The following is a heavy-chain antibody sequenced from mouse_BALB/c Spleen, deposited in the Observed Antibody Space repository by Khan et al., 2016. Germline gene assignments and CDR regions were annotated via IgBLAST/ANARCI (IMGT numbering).Heavy chain of an antibody. J-gene: IGHJ2*01. CDR2: IWSGGST. V-gene: IGHV2-2*02. CDR3: ARNWYYFDY. CDR1: GFSLTSYG. Sequence: VQLQESGPGLVQPSQSLSITCTVSGFSLTSYGVHWVHQSPGKGLEWLGVIWSGGSTDYNAAFISRLSISKDNSKSQVFFKMNSLQANDTAIYYCARNWYYFDYWGQGTTLTVSS.